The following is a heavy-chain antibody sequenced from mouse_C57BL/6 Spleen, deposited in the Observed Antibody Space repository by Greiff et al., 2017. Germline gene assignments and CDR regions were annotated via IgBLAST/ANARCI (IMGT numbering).Heavy chain of an antibody. Sequence: VQLQQSGPELVKPGASVKISCKASGYTFTDYYMNWVKQSHGKSLEWIGDINPNNGGTSYNQKFKGKATLTVDKSSSTAYMELRSLTSEDSAVYYCARGVPSTTGVDYWGQGTTLTVSS. CDR3: ARGVPSTTGVDY. J-gene: IGHJ2*01. CDR1: GYTFTDYY. V-gene: IGHV1-26*01. D-gene: IGHD2-1*01. CDR2: INPNNGGT.